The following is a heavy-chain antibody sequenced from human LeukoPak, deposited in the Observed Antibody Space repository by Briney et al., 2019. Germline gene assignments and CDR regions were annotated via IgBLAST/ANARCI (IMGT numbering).Heavy chain of an antibody. J-gene: IGHJ5*02. D-gene: IGHD4-11*01. CDR1: GYSINSGYS. CDR3: ARNSSLTTLKGGWFDP. Sequence: SESLSLTCAVSGYSINSGYSWTWLRQRPGKGLEWIGNIYHSGYAYYNPSLKSRVTISLDASKNQFSLRLSSVTAADTAVYYCARNSSLTTLKGGWFDPWGQGTLVTVSS. CDR2: IYHSGYA. V-gene: IGHV4-38-2*01.